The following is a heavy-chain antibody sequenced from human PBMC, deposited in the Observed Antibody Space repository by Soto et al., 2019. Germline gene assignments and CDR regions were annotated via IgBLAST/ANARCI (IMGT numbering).Heavy chain of an antibody. CDR1: GGSISSYY. Sequence: QVQLQESGPGLVKPSETLSLTCTVSGGSISSYYWSWIRQPRGEGLEWIGYIYYSGSTNYHPSLKSRVPISVDTSKNQFSLKLSSVTAADTAVYYCARRYGASFDYWGQGTLVTVSS. J-gene: IGHJ4*02. D-gene: IGHD4-17*01. V-gene: IGHV4-59*01. CDR2: IYYSGST. CDR3: ARRYGASFDY.